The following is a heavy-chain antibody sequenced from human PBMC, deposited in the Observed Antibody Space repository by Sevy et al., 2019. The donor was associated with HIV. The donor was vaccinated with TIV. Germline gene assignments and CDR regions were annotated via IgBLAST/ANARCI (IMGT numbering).Heavy chain of an antibody. V-gene: IGHV3-23*01. CDR2: ISNSGNDI. D-gene: IGHD2-8*02. J-gene: IGHJ2*01. CDR1: GFTFSTYA. CDR3: AKDGAPYCTGGICFPYWYFDL. Sequence: GGSLRLSSAASGFTFSTYAMGWVRQAPGKGLEWVSGISNSGNDIYYAGSVEGRFTISRDNSKSTLFLEMNNLRAEDTAVYYCAKDGAPYCTGGICFPYWYFDLWGRGALVTVSS.